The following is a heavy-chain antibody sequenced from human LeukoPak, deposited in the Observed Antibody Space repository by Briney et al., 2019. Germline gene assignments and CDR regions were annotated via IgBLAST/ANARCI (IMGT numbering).Heavy chain of an antibody. J-gene: IGHJ6*04. D-gene: IGHD3-10*01. Sequence: PSETLSLTCAVSGGSISSSNWWSWVRQPPGKGLEWIGEIYHSGSTNYNPSLKSRDTISVDTSKNQLSLKLSPVTAADTAVYYVARGDMVRGVIVDVWGKGTTVTVSS. V-gene: IGHV4-4*02. CDR2: IYHSGST. CDR3: ARGDMVRGVIVDV. CDR1: GGSISSSNW.